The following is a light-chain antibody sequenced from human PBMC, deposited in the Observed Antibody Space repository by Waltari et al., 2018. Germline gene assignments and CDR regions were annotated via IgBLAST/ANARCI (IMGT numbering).Light chain of an antibody. CDR3: QRYNSYPIT. V-gene: IGKV1-5*03. CDR1: QRIGSW. Sequence: DIQMTQSPSTLSASVGDRVTITCRASQRIGSWLAWHQQKPGKAPKLLIYEATSLESGVPSRFSASGSGTEFTLTISSLQPDDFATYYCQRYNSYPITFGPGTKVDI. CDR2: EAT. J-gene: IGKJ3*01.